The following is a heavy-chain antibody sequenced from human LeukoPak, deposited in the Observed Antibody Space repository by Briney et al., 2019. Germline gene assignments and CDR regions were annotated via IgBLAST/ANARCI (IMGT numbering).Heavy chain of an antibody. Sequence: SETLSLTCAVYGGSFSGYYWSWIRQPPGKGLEWIGEINHSGSTNYNPSLKSRVTISVDTSKNQFSLKLSSVTAADTAVYYCARAEEVYNYVWGSSHWFGPWGQGTLVTVSS. J-gene: IGHJ5*02. CDR1: GGSFSGYY. CDR2: INHSGST. D-gene: IGHD3-16*01. V-gene: IGHV4-34*01. CDR3: ARAEEVYNYVWGSSHWFGP.